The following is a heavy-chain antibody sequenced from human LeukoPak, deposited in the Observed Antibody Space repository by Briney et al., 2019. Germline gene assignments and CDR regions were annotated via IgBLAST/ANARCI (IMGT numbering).Heavy chain of an antibody. CDR1: GYTFTGYY. CDR3: ARGGPYCSGGSCYYWFDP. Sequence: ASVKVSCKASGYTFTGYYMHWVRQAPGQGLEWMGWINPNSGGTNYAQKFQGWVTMTRDTSISTAYMELSRLRSDDTAVHYCARGGPYCSGGSCYYWFDPWGQGTLVTVSS. CDR2: INPNSGGT. J-gene: IGHJ5*02. D-gene: IGHD2-15*01. V-gene: IGHV1-2*04.